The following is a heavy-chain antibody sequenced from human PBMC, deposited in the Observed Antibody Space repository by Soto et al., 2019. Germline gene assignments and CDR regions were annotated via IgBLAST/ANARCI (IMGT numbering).Heavy chain of an antibody. V-gene: IGHV3-21*01. D-gene: IGHD6-13*01. J-gene: IGHJ6*02. CDR2: ISSSSIYI. CDR3: ASGKTLGHPYYYYYGMDV. Sequence: EVQLVESGGGLVKPGGSLRLSCAASGFTFSSYSMNWVRQAPGKGLEWVSSISSSSIYIYYADSVKDRFTISRDNAKNSLYLQMNSLRAEDTAVYYCASGKTLGHPYYYYYGMDVWGQGTTVTVSS. CDR1: GFTFSSYS.